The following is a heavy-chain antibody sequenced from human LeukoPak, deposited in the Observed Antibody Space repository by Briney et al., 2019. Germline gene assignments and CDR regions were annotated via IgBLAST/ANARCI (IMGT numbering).Heavy chain of an antibody. J-gene: IGHJ4*02. Sequence: AGGSLRLSCVVSGLTFDNAWMSWVRQAPGKGLEWAGRIKSKNVGETTEYAAPVQGRFTISRDDSKNTVYLQMSNLKTEDTAVYYCTTGPGNSGYWGQGTLVTVSS. CDR2: IKSKNVGETT. CDR1: GLTFDNAW. D-gene: IGHD4-23*01. V-gene: IGHV3-15*01. CDR3: TTGPGNSGY.